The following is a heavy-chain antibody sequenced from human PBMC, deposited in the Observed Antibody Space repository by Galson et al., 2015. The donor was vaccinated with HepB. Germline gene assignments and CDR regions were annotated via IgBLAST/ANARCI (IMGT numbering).Heavy chain of an antibody. J-gene: IGHJ4*02. CDR3: AKELYYRGSGSYFLDD. Sequence: SLRLSCAASGFTFSYYGMHWVRQAPGKGLEWVAVISYDGSKEYHADSVKGRSTISRDHSKNTLYLQMNSLRAEDTAVYYCAKELYYRGSGSYFLDDWGQGTLVIVSS. CDR1: GFTFSYYG. CDR2: ISYDGSKE. V-gene: IGHV3-30*18. D-gene: IGHD3-10*01.